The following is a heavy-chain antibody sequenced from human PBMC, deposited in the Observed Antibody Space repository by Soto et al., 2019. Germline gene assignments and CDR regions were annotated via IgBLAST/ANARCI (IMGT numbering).Heavy chain of an antibody. J-gene: IGHJ4*02. D-gene: IGHD2-15*01. Sequence: PSETLSLTCAVYGGSFSGYYWSLLRQPPGKGLEWIGEINHSGSTNYNPSLKSQVTISVDTSKNQFSLKLSSVTAADTAVYYCARDTPHCSGGSCGLDYWGQGTLVTVSS. V-gene: IGHV4-34*01. CDR3: ARDTPHCSGGSCGLDY. CDR2: INHSGST. CDR1: GGSFSGYY.